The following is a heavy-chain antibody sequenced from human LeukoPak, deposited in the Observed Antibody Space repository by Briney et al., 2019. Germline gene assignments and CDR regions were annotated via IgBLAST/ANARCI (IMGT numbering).Heavy chain of an antibody. Sequence: ASVKVSCKASGYTFTSYGISWVRQAPGQGLEWMGWISAYNGNTNYAQKLQGRVTMTTDTSTSTAYMELRSLRSDDTAVYYCARDPFDYYYDSSGYYGGHNWFDPWGQGTLVTVSS. D-gene: IGHD3-22*01. J-gene: IGHJ5*02. CDR3: ARDPFDYYYDSSGYYGGHNWFDP. CDR1: GYTFTSYG. CDR2: ISAYNGNT. V-gene: IGHV1-18*01.